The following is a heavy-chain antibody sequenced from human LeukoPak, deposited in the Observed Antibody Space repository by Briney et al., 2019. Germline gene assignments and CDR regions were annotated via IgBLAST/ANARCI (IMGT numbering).Heavy chain of an antibody. J-gene: IGHJ4*02. CDR1: GFNVNNAW. CDR3: YTSITDY. CDR2: IRSKIDGGAT. Sequence: GGSLRLSCAASGFNVNNAWMSWVRQAPGKGLEWVGRIRSKIDGGATDCAAPVKGRFTISRDDSKNTLYLQINSLKIEDTAMYYCYTSITDYWGQGTLVTVSS. D-gene: IGHD2-21*01. V-gene: IGHV3-15*07.